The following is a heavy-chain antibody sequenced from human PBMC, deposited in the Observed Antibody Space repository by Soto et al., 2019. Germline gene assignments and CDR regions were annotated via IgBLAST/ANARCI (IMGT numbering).Heavy chain of an antibody. D-gene: IGHD3-16*01. J-gene: IGHJ5*02. V-gene: IGHV1-69*01. CDR2: IIPISGTT. CDR1: GGTFSNYA. Sequence: QVQLVQSGADVKKPGSSVKVSCKASGGTFSNYAISWVRQAPGQGLEWMGGIIPISGTTNFAQKFQGRVTITADESTSTAYMELSSLRSEDTAVYYCATPWVYYDVWRGNTPFDLWGHGTLVTVSS. CDR3: ATPWVYYDVWRGNTPFDL.